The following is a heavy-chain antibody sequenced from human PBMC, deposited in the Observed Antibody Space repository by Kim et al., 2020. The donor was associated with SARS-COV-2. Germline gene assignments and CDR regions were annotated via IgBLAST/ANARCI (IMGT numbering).Heavy chain of an antibody. CDR2: ISWNSGSI. Sequence: GGSLRLSCAASGFTFDDYAMHWVRQAPGKGLEWVSGISWNSGSIGYADSVKGRFTIYRDNAKNSLYLQMNSLRAEDTALYYCAKGVIVRGVYYYYGMDVWGQGTTVTVSS. V-gene: IGHV3-9*01. CDR3: AKGVIVRGVYYYYGMDV. CDR1: GFTFDDYA. J-gene: IGHJ6*02. D-gene: IGHD3-10*01.